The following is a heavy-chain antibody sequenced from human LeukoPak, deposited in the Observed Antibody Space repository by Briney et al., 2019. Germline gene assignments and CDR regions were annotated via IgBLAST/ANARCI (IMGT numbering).Heavy chain of an antibody. CDR3: ARDGMVRGVIITPFDY. D-gene: IGHD3-10*01. CDR2: IKQDGSEK. J-gene: IGHJ4*02. V-gene: IGHV3-7*01. CDR1: GFTFSSYW. Sequence: PGGSLRLSCAASGFTFSSYWMSWVRQAPGKGLEWVANIKQDGSEKYYVDSVKGRFTISRDNAKNSLYLQMNSLRAEDTAVYYCARDGMVRGVIITPFDYWGQGTLVTVSS.